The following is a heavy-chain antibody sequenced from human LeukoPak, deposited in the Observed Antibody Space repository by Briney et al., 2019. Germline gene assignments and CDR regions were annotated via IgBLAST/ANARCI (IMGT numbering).Heavy chain of an antibody. CDR2: NYYSGST. D-gene: IGHD1-26*01. CDR1: GYSIYSTNW. Sequence: PSDTLSLTCAVSGYSIYSTNWWGWIRPPPGKGLEWIGYNYYSGSTYYNPSLKSRVNMSVDTSKNQFSLKLSSVTAVDTAVYYCAKYSGSYYVDYWGQGTLVTVSS. CDR3: AKYSGSYYVDY. J-gene: IGHJ4*02. V-gene: IGHV4-28*01.